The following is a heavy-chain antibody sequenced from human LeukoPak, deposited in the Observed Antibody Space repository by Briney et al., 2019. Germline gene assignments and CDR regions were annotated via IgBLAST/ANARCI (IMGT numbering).Heavy chain of an antibody. CDR1: GFTFSGSA. D-gene: IGHD5-12*01. CDR2: ISSSSSYI. Sequence: GGSLRLSCAASGFTFSGSAMHWVRQAPGKGLEWVSSISSSSSYIYYADSVKGRFTISRDNAKNSLYLQMNSLRAEDTAVYYCARGPSGYHNTGGQGTLVTVSS. J-gene: IGHJ4*02. V-gene: IGHV3-21*01. CDR3: ARGPSGYHNT.